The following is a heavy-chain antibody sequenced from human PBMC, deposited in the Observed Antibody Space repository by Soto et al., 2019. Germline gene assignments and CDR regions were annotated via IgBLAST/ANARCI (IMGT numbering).Heavy chain of an antibody. J-gene: IGHJ4*02. D-gene: IGHD6-19*01. CDR3: AKDRGSSGWYDY. CDR2: ISGSGGST. Sequence: GGSLRLSCAASGFAFSSYAMNWVRQSPGKGLDWVSGISGSGGSTFYADSVKGRFTISRDNSKNTLYLQMNSLRAEDTAIYYCAKDRGSSGWYDYWGQGTLVTVSS. CDR1: GFAFSSYA. V-gene: IGHV3-23*01.